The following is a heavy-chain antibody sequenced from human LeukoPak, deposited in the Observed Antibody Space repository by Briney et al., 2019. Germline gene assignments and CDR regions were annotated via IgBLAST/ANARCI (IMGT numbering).Heavy chain of an antibody. CDR3: ARDPSIVATTGRIDY. J-gene: IGHJ4*02. CDR2: ISAYNGNT. Sequence: GASVTVSCKASGYTFTSYGISWVRQAPGQGLEWMGWISAYNGNTNYAQKLQGRVTMTTDTSTSTAYMELRSLRSDDTAVYYCARDPSIVATTGRIDYWGQGTLVTVSS. CDR1: GYTFTSYG. V-gene: IGHV1-18*01. D-gene: IGHD5-12*01.